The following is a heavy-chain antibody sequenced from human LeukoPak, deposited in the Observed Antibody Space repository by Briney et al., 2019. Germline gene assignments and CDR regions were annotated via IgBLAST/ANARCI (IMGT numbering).Heavy chain of an antibody. D-gene: IGHD6-19*01. CDR2: ISGGTT. Sequence: GGSLRLSCTASGFTFGDYLMSWFRQAPGKGLEWIGYISGGTTEYAASVKGRFTISRDDSTSIAYLQMNSLTTEDTAVYYCSRGSGWLSVYWGQGTLVTVSS. CDR3: SRGSGWLSVY. J-gene: IGHJ4*02. CDR1: GFTFGDYL. V-gene: IGHV3-49*03.